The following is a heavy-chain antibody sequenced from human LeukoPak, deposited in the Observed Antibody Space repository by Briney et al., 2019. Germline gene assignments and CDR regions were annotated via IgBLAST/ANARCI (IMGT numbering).Heavy chain of an antibody. Sequence: PGGSLRLSCAASGVTLGTYAMSWARQAPGKGLEWVSTISGSGGSTYYADSVKGRFTISRDNSKNTLYLQMNSLRAEDTAVYYCAKAHNPTCRGSGSCYYPDFWGQGTLVTVSS. V-gene: IGHV3-23*01. D-gene: IGHD2-15*01. CDR1: GVTLGTYA. J-gene: IGHJ4*02. CDR3: AKAHNPTCRGSGSCYYPDF. CDR2: ISGSGGST.